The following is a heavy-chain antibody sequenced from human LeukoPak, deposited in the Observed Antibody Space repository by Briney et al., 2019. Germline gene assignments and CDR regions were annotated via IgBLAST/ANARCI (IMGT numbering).Heavy chain of an antibody. V-gene: IGHV1-69*13. J-gene: IGHJ5*02. Sequence: ASVKLSCKASGGTFSSYAISWVRQSPGQGLEWMGGIIPIFGTANYAQKFQGRVTITADESTSTAYMELSSLRSEDTAVYYCARKPALVVPAASSDWFDPWGQGTLVTVSS. CDR1: GGTFSSYA. CDR3: ARKPALVVPAASSDWFDP. D-gene: IGHD2-2*01. CDR2: IIPIFGTA.